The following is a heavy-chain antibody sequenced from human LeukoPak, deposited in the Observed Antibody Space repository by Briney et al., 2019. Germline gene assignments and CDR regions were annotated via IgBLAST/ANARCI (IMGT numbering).Heavy chain of an antibody. CDR1: GGSISSGGYS. V-gene: IGHV4-30-2*01. D-gene: IGHD2-2*01. J-gene: IGHJ5*02. CDR3: ARPLHCSSTTCYDWFDP. CDR2: IYHSGST. Sequence: SQTLSLTCAVSGGSISSGGYSWSWIRQPPGKGLEWIGYIYHSGSTYYNPSLKSRVTISVDTSKNQFSLKLSSVTAADTAIYYCARPLHCSSTTCYDWFDPWGQGTLVTVSP.